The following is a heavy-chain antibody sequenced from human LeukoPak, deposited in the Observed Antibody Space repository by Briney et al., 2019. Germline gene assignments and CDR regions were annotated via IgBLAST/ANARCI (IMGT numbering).Heavy chain of an antibody. Sequence: PGGSLRLSCAASGFTFSSYSMNWVRQAPGKGLEWVSSISSSSSYIYYADSVKGRFTISRDNAKNLLYLQMNSLRAEDTAVYYCARDLGYYGSGLDYYYGMDVWGQGTTVTVSS. D-gene: IGHD3-10*01. CDR1: GFTFSSYS. V-gene: IGHV3-21*01. CDR2: ISSSSSYI. J-gene: IGHJ6*02. CDR3: ARDLGYYGSGLDYYYGMDV.